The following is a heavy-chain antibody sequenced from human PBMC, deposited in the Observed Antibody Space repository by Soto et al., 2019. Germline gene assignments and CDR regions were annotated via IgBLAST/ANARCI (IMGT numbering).Heavy chain of an antibody. D-gene: IGHD5-12*01. J-gene: IGHJ6*02. Sequence: GASVKVSCKVSGYTLTGLSMNWVRQAPGQGLEWMGGFDPEDGETSYAQKFQGRVTMTEDTSTDTAYMELSSLRSEDTAVYYCATVDRGGYDFIPYGMDVWGQGTTVTVSS. V-gene: IGHV1-24*01. CDR2: FDPEDGET. CDR1: GYTLTGLS. CDR3: ATVDRGGYDFIPYGMDV.